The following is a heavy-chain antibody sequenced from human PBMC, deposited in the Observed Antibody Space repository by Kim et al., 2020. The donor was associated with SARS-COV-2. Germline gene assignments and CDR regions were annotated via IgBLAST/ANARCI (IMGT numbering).Heavy chain of an antibody. CDR2: ISAYNGNT. D-gene: IGHD3-22*01. CDR3: ARDQEYYDSSGYYSSRFDP. V-gene: IGHV1-18*01. Sequence: ASVKVSCKASGYTFTSYGISWVRQAPGQGLEWMGWISAYNGNTNYAQKLQGRVTMTTDTSTSTAYMELRSLRSDDTAVYYCARDQEYYDSSGYYSSRFDPWGQGTLVTVSS. CDR1: GYTFTSYG. J-gene: IGHJ5*02.